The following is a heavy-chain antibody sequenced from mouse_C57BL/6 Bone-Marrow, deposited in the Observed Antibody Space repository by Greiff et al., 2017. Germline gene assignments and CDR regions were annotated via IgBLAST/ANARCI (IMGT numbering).Heavy chain of an antibody. V-gene: IGHV3-8*01. Sequence: VQLQQSGPGLAKPSQTLSLTCSVTGYSITSDYWNWIRKFPGNKLEYMGYISYSGSTYYNPSLKSRISITRDTSKNQYYLQLNSVTTEDTATYYCARYYYYGSRNWYFDVWGTGTTVTVSS. CDR2: ISYSGST. D-gene: IGHD1-1*01. J-gene: IGHJ1*03. CDR1: GYSITSDY. CDR3: ARYYYYGSRNWYFDV.